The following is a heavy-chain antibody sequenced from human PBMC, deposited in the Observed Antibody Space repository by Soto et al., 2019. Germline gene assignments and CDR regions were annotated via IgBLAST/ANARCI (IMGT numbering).Heavy chain of an antibody. CDR2: ISAYNGNT. J-gene: IGHJ5*02. CDR3: ARDGGGYSGSWFDP. D-gene: IGHD5-12*01. Sequence: ASVKVSCNASGYTFTSYFISWVRQAPGQGLEWMGWISAYNGNTNYAQKLQGRVTMTTDTSTSTAYMELRSLRSDDTAVYYCARDGGGYSGSWFDPWGQGTLVTVSS. CDR1: GYTFTSYF. V-gene: IGHV1-18*01.